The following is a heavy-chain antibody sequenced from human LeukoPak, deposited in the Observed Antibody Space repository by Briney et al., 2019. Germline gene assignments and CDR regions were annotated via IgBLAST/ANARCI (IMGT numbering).Heavy chain of an antibody. CDR3: AKDRPVTMIVDY. Sequence: GGSLRLSCAAAGFTFSSYAMHWVRHAPGKGREWVAVISYDGSNKYYADSVKGRFTISRDNSKNTLYLQMNSLRAEDTAVYYCAKDRPVTMIVDYWGQGTLVTVSS. V-gene: IGHV3-30-3*01. CDR1: GFTFSSYA. D-gene: IGHD3-22*01. CDR2: ISYDGSNK. J-gene: IGHJ4*02.